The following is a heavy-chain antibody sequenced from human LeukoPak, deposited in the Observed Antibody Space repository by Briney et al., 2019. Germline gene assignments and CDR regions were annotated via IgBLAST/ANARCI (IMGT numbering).Heavy chain of an antibody. CDR3: ARVQTAMVRYYYDSSGYDYYYYGMDV. CDR1: EFSFSDSG. CDR2: ISYDGSGK. D-gene: IGHD3-22*01. Sequence: GGSLRLSCAASEFSFSDSGMHWVRQAPGKGLEWVAVISYDGSGKYYADSVKGRFTISRDNSKNTLYLQMNSLRAEDTAVYYCARVQTAMVRYYYDSSGYDYYYYGMDVWGQGTTVTVSS. J-gene: IGHJ6*02. V-gene: IGHV3-30*03.